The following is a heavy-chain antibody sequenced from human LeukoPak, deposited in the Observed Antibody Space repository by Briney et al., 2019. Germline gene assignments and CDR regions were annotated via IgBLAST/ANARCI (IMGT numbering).Heavy chain of an antibody. D-gene: IGHD2-15*01. Sequence: GASVKVSCKASGYTFTRYGISWVRQAPGQGLEWMGWISGNNGNVKYAQKFQDRVTTTTDTSTNIAYMEMRRLRSADTAVYYCARDCSGGSCYDGVDYWGQGTLVTVSS. CDR2: ISGNNGNV. CDR1: GYTFTRYG. CDR3: ARDCSGGSCYDGVDY. V-gene: IGHV1-18*01. J-gene: IGHJ4*02.